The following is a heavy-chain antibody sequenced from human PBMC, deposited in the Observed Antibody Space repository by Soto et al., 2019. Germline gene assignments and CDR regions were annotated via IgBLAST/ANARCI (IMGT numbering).Heavy chain of an antibody. V-gene: IGHV3-7*01. CDR3: ARDGYSYALDV. J-gene: IGHJ6*04. CDR2: IRQDGNEM. Sequence: GGSLRLSCAASGFTIGGAWMSWVRQASGKGLEWVAKIRQDGNEMYYVDAVRGRFTISRDNTKNSLYLQMNSLRVEDTALYYCARDGYSYALDVWGKGTTVSVSS. CDR1: GFTIGGAW.